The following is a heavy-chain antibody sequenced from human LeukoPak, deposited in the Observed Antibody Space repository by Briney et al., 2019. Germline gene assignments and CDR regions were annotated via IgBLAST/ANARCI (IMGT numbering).Heavy chain of an antibody. J-gene: IGHJ4*02. D-gene: IGHD6-6*01. CDR2: IRSKANSYAT. CDR1: GFTFSGSA. CDR3: TRFEYSSSQ. Sequence: PGGSLRLSCAASGFTFSGSAMHWVRQASGKGLKWVGRIRSKANSYATGYAASVKGRFTISRDDSKNTAYLQMNSLKTEDTAVYYCTRFEYSSSQGGQGTLVTVSS. V-gene: IGHV3-73*01.